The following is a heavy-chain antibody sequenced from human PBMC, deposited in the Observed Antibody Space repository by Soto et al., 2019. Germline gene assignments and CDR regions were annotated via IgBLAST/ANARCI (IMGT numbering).Heavy chain of an antibody. CDR2: IYHSGST. CDR3: ATSRLYSKRYYFDY. D-gene: IGHD6-13*01. J-gene: IGHJ4*02. V-gene: IGHV4-30-2*02. CDR1: GGSLSSGGYS. Sequence: SETLSLTCAVSGGSLSSGGYSWSWIRQPPGKGLEWIGYIYHSGSTYYNPSLKSRVTISVDTSKNQFSLKLSSVTAADTAVYYCATSRLYSKRYYFDYWGQGTLVTVSS.